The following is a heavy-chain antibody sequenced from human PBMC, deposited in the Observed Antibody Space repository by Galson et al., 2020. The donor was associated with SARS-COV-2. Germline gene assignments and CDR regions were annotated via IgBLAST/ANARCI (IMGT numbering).Heavy chain of an antibody. CDR1: GYTFTSYD. V-gene: IGHV1-8*01. CDR2: MNPNSGNT. D-gene: IGHD2-21*01. Sequence: ASVKVSCKPSGYTFTSYDINWVRQATGQGLARMGWMNPNSGNTGYAQKFQGRVPMTRNTSISTAYMELSSLRPEDTAVYYCARGPRGHIVLVIAMKSDCCCMGGCGNGTTVTVSS. J-gene: IGHJ6*03. CDR3: ARGPRGHIVLVIAMKSDCCCMGG.